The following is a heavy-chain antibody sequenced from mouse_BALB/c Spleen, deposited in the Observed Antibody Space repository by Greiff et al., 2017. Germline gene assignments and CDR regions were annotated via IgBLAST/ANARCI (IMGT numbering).Heavy chain of an antibody. J-gene: IGHJ4*01. CDR1: GFTFSSFG. CDR3: AAGNDGYYGYY. CDR2: ISSGSSTI. Sequence: EVQRVESGGGLVQPGGSRKLSCAASGFTFSSFGMHWVRQAPEKGLEWVAYISSGSSTIYYADTVKGRFTISRDNPKNTLFLQMTSLRSEDTAMYYCAAGNDGYYGYYWGQGTSVTVSS. D-gene: IGHD2-3*01. V-gene: IGHV5-17*02.